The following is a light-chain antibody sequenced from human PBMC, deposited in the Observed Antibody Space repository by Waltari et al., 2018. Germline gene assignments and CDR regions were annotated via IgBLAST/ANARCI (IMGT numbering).Light chain of an antibody. V-gene: IGKV3-20*01. CDR1: QSVSSSY. CDR3: QQYGYSLT. Sequence: EIVLTQSPGTLSVSPGERATLSCRASQSVSSSYLTWYQQKPGQAPRLLIYGASSRATGIPDRFSGSGSGTDFTLTISRLEPEDFAVYYCQQYGYSLTFGGGTK. CDR2: GAS. J-gene: IGKJ4*01.